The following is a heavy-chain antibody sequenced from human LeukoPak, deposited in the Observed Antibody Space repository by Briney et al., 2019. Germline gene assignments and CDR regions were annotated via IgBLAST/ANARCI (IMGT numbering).Heavy chain of an antibody. CDR3: ARHHASTYYYDSSGLNWFDP. CDR2: IIPIFGTA. CDR1: GGTFSSYA. V-gene: IGHV1-69*05. J-gene: IGHJ5*02. Sequence: GSSVKVSCKASGGTFSSYAISSVRQAPGQGLEWMGRIIPIFGTANYAQKFQGRVTITTDESTSTAYMELSSLRSEDTAVYYCARHHASTYYYDSSGLNWFDPWGQGTLVTVSS. D-gene: IGHD3-22*01.